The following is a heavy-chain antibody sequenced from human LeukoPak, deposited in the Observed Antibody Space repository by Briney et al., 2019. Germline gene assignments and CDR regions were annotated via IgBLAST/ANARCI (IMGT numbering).Heavy chain of an antibody. Sequence: TGGSLRLSCAASGFTFRTYGMHWVRQAPGKGLEWVAFMRYDGSNEYYADSVKGRFTISRDNSKNTLYLQMNSLRAEDTAVYYCAKGYYGSGSLFDYWGQGTLVTVSS. V-gene: IGHV3-30*02. CDR1: GFTFRTYG. CDR3: AKGYYGSGSLFDY. J-gene: IGHJ4*02. D-gene: IGHD3-10*01. CDR2: MRYDGSNE.